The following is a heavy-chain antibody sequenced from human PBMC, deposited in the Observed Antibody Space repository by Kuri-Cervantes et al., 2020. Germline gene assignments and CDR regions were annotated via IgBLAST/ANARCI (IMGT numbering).Heavy chain of an antibody. CDR3: ARDRPPYYDFWSGYSPFDY. CDR2: INPNSGGT. J-gene: IGHJ4*02. V-gene: IGHV1-2*04. Sequence: ASVKVSCKASGYTFTGYYMHWVRQAPGQGLEWMGWINPNSGGTNYAQKFQGWVTMTRDTSISTAYMELSRLRSDDTAVYYCARDRPPYYDFWSGYSPFDYWGQGTLVTVSS. D-gene: IGHD3-3*01. CDR1: GYTFTGYY.